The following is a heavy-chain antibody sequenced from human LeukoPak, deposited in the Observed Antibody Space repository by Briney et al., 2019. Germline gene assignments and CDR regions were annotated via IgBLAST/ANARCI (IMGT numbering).Heavy chain of an antibody. CDR1: GFTFSDYY. Sequence: GGSLRLSCAASGFTFSDYYMSWIRQAPGKGLEWVSYISSSGSTIYYADSVKGRFTISRDNAKNSLYPQMNSLRAEDTAVYYCARDMTTVTTATFQGFDYWGQGTLVTVS. CDR3: ARDMTTVTTATFQGFDY. J-gene: IGHJ4*02. V-gene: IGHV3-11*01. D-gene: IGHD4-17*01. CDR2: ISSSGSTI.